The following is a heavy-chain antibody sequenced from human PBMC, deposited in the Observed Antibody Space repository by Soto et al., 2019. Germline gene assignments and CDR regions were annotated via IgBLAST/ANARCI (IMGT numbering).Heavy chain of an antibody. CDR2: TRNKANSYTT. J-gene: IGHJ6*03. D-gene: IGHD3-3*01. CDR3: ARGSYYDFWSGYYTRPYYYYMDV. Sequence: GGSXRLSCAASGFTFSDHYMDWVRQAPGKGLEWVGRTRNKANSYTTEYAASVKGRFTISRDDSKNSLYLQMNSLKTEDTAVYYCARGSYYDFWSGYYTRPYYYYMDVWGKGTTVTVSS. CDR1: GFTFSDHY. V-gene: IGHV3-72*01.